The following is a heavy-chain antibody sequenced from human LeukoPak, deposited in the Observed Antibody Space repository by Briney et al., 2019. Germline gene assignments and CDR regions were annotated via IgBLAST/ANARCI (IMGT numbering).Heavy chain of an antibody. J-gene: IGHJ4*02. CDR3: ARDYVYAFDY. V-gene: IGHV3-48*01. CDR2: SSGDGNAK. CDR1: GFSFSSYS. Sequence: GGSLRLSCAASGFSFSSYSINWVRQAPGKGLEWVSYSSGDGNAKHYTDSVKGRFTISRDNAKNALYLQMNSLRAEDTAVYFCARDYVYAFDYWGQGTLVTVSS. D-gene: IGHD2/OR15-2a*01.